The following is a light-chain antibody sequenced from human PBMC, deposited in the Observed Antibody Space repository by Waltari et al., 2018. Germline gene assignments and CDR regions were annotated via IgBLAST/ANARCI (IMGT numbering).Light chain of an antibody. J-gene: IGLJ2*01. CDR1: SSDVGGYNY. V-gene: IGLV2-8*01. CDR3: SSYAGSNSFDVV. CDR2: EVS. Sequence: QSALTQPPPASGSPGQSVTIPCTGTSSDVGGYNYVSWSRQHPGKAPELMIFEVSKRPSGVPDRFSGSKSGNTASLTVSGLQAEDEADYYCSSYAGSNSFDVVFGGGTKLTVL.